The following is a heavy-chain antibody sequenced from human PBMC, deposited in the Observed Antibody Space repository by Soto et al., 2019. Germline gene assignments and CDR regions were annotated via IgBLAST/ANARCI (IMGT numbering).Heavy chain of an antibody. D-gene: IGHD3-10*01. Sequence: GGSLRLSCAGSGFTFSDYYMSWIRQAPGKGLEWVSYISSSGSTIYYADSMKGRFTISRDNPKNSLYLQMNSLRAEDTAVFYCANWFSHWLAPIDYSAQGNLVTVSA. CDR2: ISSSGSTI. CDR1: GFTFSDYY. CDR3: ANWFSHWLAPIDY. V-gene: IGHV3-11*01. J-gene: IGHJ4*02.